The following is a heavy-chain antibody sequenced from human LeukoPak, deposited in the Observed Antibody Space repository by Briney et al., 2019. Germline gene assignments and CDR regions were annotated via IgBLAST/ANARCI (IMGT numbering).Heavy chain of an antibody. Sequence: GGSLRLSCATSGFTFNNYPMHWVRQAPGKGLEWVAVIGYDGRFKFHSDSVKGRFTISRDDSKNTLYLQMNSLRPEDTALYCCARDPKTGSPHYFDYWGQGTLVTVS. CDR1: GFTFNNYP. CDR3: ARDPKTGSPHYFDY. J-gene: IGHJ4*02. V-gene: IGHV3-30*04. CDR2: IGYDGRFK. D-gene: IGHD3-10*01.